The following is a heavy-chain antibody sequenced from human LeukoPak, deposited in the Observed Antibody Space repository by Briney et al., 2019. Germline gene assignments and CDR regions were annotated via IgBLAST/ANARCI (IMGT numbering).Heavy chain of an antibody. J-gene: IGHJ4*02. CDR3: VRENWYYGY. CDR1: GYTFTSYY. CDR2: IHPNTGAT. V-gene: IGHV1-2*02. Sequence: ASVKVSCKASGYTFTSYYMHWVRQAPGQGLEYVGWIHPNTGATNYAQEFQGRVTMTRDTSISTVYMEMSGLTSDDTAVYYCVRENWYYGYWGQGTLVTVSS.